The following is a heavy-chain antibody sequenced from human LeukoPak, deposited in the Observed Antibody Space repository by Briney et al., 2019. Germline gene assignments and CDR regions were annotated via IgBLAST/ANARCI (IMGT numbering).Heavy chain of an antibody. CDR3: VKDRFGSFDP. Sequence: GGSLRLSCAASGFPFSDYAMTWVRQAPGKGLEWVAAISPSASHRYYADFVGGRFTISRDNSKNTLDLQMSSLRAEDTAVYYCVKDRFGSFDPWGQGTLVTVSS. CDR1: GFPFSDYA. D-gene: IGHD5-18*01. J-gene: IGHJ5*02. CDR2: ISPSASHR. V-gene: IGHV3-23*01.